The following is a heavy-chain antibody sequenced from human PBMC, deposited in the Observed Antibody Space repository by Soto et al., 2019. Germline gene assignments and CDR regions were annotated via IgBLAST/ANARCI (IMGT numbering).Heavy chain of an antibody. J-gene: IGHJ6*02. CDR3: AKLEAAAAIYGMDV. Sequence: EVQLLESGGGLVQPGGSLRLSCAASGFTFSSYAMSWVRQAPGKGLEWVSNIRGSGSSADYADSVKGRFTISRDNSKNTLYLQMNSLRGDDTAVYYCAKLEAAAAIYGMDVWGQGTTVTVPS. V-gene: IGHV3-23*01. CDR2: IRGSGSSA. CDR1: GFTFSSYA. D-gene: IGHD2-2*01.